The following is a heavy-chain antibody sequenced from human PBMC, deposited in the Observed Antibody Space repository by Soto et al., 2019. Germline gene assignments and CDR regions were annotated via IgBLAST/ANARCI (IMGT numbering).Heavy chain of an antibody. Sequence: EVQLVESGGGLVKPGGSLRLSCAASGFAFSYVWMNWVRQAPGKGLEWVGRIKSKTDGGTTDYAAPVRDRITISKDDSRNTVYLQIESPKTEDTAVYYSTRTRNSGGYYWGQGTLVTVSS. CDR2: IKSKTDGGTT. D-gene: IGHD5-12*01. CDR3: TRTRNSGGYY. V-gene: IGHV3-15*01. J-gene: IGHJ4*02. CDR1: GFAFSYVW.